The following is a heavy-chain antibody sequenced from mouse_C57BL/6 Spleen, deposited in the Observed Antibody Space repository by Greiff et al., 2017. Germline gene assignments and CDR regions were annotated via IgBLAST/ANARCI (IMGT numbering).Heavy chain of an antibody. D-gene: IGHD1-1*01. V-gene: IGHV7-3*01. CDR1: GFTFTDYY. Sequence: DVKLVESGGGLVQPGGSLSLSCAASGFTFTDYYMSWVRQPPGKALEWLGFIRNKANGYTTEYSASVKGRFTISRDNSQSILYLQMNALRAEDSATYYCARYHNYDGSSYVGYFDVWGTGTTVTVSS. CDR2: IRNKANGYTT. J-gene: IGHJ1*03. CDR3: ARYHNYDGSSYVGYFDV.